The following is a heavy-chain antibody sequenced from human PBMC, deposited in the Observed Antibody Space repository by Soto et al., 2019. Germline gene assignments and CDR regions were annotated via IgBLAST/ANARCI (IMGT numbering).Heavy chain of an antibody. J-gene: IGHJ6*02. CDR2: IIPIFSSR. CDR3: ARGETYLGV. D-gene: IGHD3-16*01. V-gene: IGHV1-69*01. Sequence: QVQLVQSGAEVKKPGSSVKVSCKTSRDTFNKYAFNWVRQAPGQGLEWMGWIIPIFSSRNYADKFQGRVTITADDSTSTAYMELRSPRFEDTAVYYCARGETYLGVWGQGTTVTVSS. CDR1: RDTFNKYA.